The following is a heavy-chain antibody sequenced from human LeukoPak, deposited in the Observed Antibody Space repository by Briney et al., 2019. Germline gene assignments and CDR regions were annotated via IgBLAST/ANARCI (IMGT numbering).Heavy chain of an antibody. D-gene: IGHD3-10*01. V-gene: IGHV3-53*01. CDR1: GFSVSNNY. CDR2: LFSGGNT. Sequence: GGSLKLSCAASGFSVSNNYMSWVRQAPGKGLEWVSVLFSGGNTYYAGSVKGRFTISRDNSRNTLYLQMNSLRAEDTAVYYCARESGFGALFPHCMDVWGQGTTVTVSS. J-gene: IGHJ6*02. CDR3: ARESGFGALFPHCMDV.